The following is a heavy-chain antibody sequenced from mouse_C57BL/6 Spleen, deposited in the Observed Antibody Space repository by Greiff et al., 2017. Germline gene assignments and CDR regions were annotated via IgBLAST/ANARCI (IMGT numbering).Heavy chain of an antibody. J-gene: IGHJ3*01. V-gene: IGHV1-7*01. Sequence: VKLQESGAELAKPGASVKLSCKASGYTFTSYWMHWVKQRPGQGLEWIGYINPSSGYTKYNQKFKDKATLTADKSSSTAYIQLSSLTYEDSAVYYCARSVYGSSSWFAYWGQGTLVTVSA. D-gene: IGHD1-1*01. CDR2: INPSSGYT. CDR1: GYTFTSYW. CDR3: ARSVYGSSSWFAY.